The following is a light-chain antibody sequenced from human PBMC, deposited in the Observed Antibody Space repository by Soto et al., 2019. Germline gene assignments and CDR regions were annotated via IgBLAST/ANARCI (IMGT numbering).Light chain of an antibody. Sequence: DIQMTQSPSSLSASVGDGVTITCRASQTISTYLNWYQQKPGKAPRLLIYDASSLLSGVPSRFSGSGSGTDFTLTIASLQPEDFSTYYCQQSDSTPYTFGQGTKVEI. CDR1: QTISTY. V-gene: IGKV1-39*01. CDR3: QQSDSTPYT. J-gene: IGKJ2*01. CDR2: DAS.